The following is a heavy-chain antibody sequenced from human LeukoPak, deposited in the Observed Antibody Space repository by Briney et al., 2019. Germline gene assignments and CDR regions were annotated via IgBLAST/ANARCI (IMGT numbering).Heavy chain of an antibody. D-gene: IGHD1-26*01. V-gene: IGHV4-38-2*02. CDR1: GYSITRGYN. Sequence: SETLSLTCTVSGYSITRGYNWGWVRPSPGKGLEWIASISHAGDTYYNPSLKSRVTISVDTSKNHFSLNLASVTAPDTAVYFCGRGEVGEFDHWGQGTLVTVSS. J-gene: IGHJ4*02. CDR2: ISHAGDT. CDR3: GRGEVGEFDH.